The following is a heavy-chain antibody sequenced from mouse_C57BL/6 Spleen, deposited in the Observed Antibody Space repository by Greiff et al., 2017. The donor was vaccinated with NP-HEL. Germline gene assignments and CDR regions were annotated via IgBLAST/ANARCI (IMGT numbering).Heavy chain of an antibody. J-gene: IGHJ1*03. V-gene: IGHV1-36*01. D-gene: IGHD1-1*01. CDR2: VYPYNGGT. Sequence: EVQLQQSGPVLVKPGPSVKISCKASGFTFTDYYMHWVKQSHGKSLEWIGLVYPYNGGTSYNQKFKGKATLTVDPSSSTAYMELNSLTSEDSAVYYCASSITTVVANWYFDVWGTGTTVTVSS. CDR3: ASSITTVVANWYFDV. CDR1: GFTFTDYY.